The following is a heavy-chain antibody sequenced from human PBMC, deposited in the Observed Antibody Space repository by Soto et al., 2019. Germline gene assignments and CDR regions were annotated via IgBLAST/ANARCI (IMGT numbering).Heavy chain of an antibody. Sequence: QVQLQESGPGLVKPSQTLSLTCTVSGGSINSGDYYWSWIRQPPGKGLEWIGYIYYSGRTYYNPPRRSRVTISRDTSKNHVFLNLSSVTAADTAVYYCARIGLTTALLWGQGTLVTVSS. CDR3: ARIGLTTALL. V-gene: IGHV4-30-4*01. J-gene: IGHJ4*02. CDR2: IYYSGRT. D-gene: IGHD4-17*01. CDR1: GGSINSGDYY.